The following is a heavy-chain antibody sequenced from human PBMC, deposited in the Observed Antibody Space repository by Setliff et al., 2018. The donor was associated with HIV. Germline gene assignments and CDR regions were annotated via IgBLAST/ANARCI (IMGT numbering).Heavy chain of an antibody. CDR1: GFTFRHYA. Sequence: PGGSLRLSCAASGFTFRHYAMSWVRQAPGKGLEWVSVISYDGSRISYADSVKGRFTISRDDSKNTLFLQLNTLRPEDTAVYYCARDAGSGWYVQGVIDYWGQGTLVTVSS. D-gene: IGHD6-19*01. J-gene: IGHJ4*02. CDR2: ISYDGSRI. V-gene: IGHV3-30*01. CDR3: ARDAGSGWYVQGVIDY.